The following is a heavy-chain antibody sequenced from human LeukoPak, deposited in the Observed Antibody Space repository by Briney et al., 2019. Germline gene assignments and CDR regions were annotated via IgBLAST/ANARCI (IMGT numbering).Heavy chain of an antibody. V-gene: IGHV1-2*02. CDR1: GYTFTGYY. J-gene: IGHJ4*02. D-gene: IGHD3-9*01. Sequence: ASVKVSCKASGYTFTGYYMHWVRQAPGQGLEWMGWINPNSGGTNYAQKFQGRVTMTRDTSISTAYMELSRLRSDDTAVYYCARDPITTSRDFDWLSALTNFDYWGQGTLVTVSS. CDR2: INPNSGGT. CDR3: ARDPITTSRDFDWLSALTNFDY.